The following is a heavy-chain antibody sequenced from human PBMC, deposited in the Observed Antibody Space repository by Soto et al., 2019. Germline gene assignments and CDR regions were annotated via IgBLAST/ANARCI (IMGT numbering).Heavy chain of an antibody. J-gene: IGHJ6*02. CDR1: GFTFSSCA. CDR3: AKGRSYYYYYGVDV. Sequence: GGSLRLSCAASGFTFSSCAMGWVRQAPGKGLEWVSDIIDSGASTYYADSVKGRFTISRDNSKSPLYLQLNSLRAEDTALYYCAKGRSYYYYYGVDVWGQGTTVTVSS. V-gene: IGHV3-23*01. CDR2: IIDSGAST.